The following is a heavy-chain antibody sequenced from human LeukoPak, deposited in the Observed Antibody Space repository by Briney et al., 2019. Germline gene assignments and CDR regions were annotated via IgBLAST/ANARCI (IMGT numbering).Heavy chain of an antibody. CDR1: GYTFTSNY. CDR3: ARDNSVRDEAWWFNP. CDR2: ISPTGGST. D-gene: IGHD5-24*01. Sequence: ASVKVSCKAFGYTFTSNYMHWVRQAPGQGPEWMGVISPTGGSTTYAQKFQDRLTLTRDMSTSTDYLELSSLRSEDTAVYYCARDNSVRDEAWWFNPWGQGTLVTVSS. V-gene: IGHV1-46*01. J-gene: IGHJ5*02.